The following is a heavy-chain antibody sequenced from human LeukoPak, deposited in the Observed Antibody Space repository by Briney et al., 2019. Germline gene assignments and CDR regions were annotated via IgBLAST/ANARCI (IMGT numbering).Heavy chain of an antibody. Sequence: SETLSLTCTVSGGSISSYYWSWIRQPPGKGLEWIGYIYYSGGTNYNPSLKSRVTTSVDTSKNQFSLKLSSVTAADTAVYYCARRSSRFDPWGQGTLVTVSS. D-gene: IGHD6-13*01. CDR2: IYYSGGT. J-gene: IGHJ5*02. V-gene: IGHV4-59*01. CDR3: ARRSSRFDP. CDR1: GGSISSYY.